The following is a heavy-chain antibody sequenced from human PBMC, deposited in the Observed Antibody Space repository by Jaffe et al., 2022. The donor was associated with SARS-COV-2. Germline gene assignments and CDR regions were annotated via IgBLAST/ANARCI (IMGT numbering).Heavy chain of an antibody. CDR3: AAQDTAMVSFNY. V-gene: IGHV3-21*01. Sequence: EVQLVESGGGLVKPGGSLRLSCAASGFTFSSYSMNWVRQAPGKGLEWVSSISSSSSYIYYADSVKGRFTISRDNAKNSLYLQMNSLRAEDTAVYYCAAQDTAMVSFNYWGQGTLVTVSS. J-gene: IGHJ4*02. CDR2: ISSSSSYI. CDR1: GFTFSSYS. D-gene: IGHD5-18*01.